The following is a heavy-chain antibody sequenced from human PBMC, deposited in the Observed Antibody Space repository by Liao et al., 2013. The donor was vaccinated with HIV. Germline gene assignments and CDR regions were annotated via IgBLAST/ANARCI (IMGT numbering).Heavy chain of an antibody. CDR1: WGPSVVTT. CDR2: INHSGST. V-gene: IGHV4-34*01. CDR3: AGFSSSWWSLFDY. D-gene: IGHD6-13*01. Sequence: QVQLQQWGAGTVEAFGDPVPHLRCLWWGPSVVTTGAGSASPQGRGWSGLGEINHSGSTNYNPSLKSRVTISVDTSKNQFSLKLSSVTAADTAVYYCAGFSSSWWSLFDYWGQGTLVTVSS. J-gene: IGHJ4*02.